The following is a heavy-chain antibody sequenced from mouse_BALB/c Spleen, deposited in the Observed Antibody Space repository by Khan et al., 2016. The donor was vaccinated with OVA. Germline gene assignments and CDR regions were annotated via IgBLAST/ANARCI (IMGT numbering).Heavy chain of an antibody. CDR1: GISITSGNYR. Sequence: EVQLQESGPGLVKPSQTVSLTCTVTGISITSGNYRWSWIRQFPGNKLEWIGNIYYSGTVTYNPSLTSRTTITRDTSKNQFFLEMNSLTAEDTATYDCARDYGSLYWYFEVWGAGTTVTVSS. CDR3: ARDYGSLYWYFEV. V-gene: IGHV3-5*02. J-gene: IGHJ1*01. D-gene: IGHD1-1*01. CDR2: IYYSGTV.